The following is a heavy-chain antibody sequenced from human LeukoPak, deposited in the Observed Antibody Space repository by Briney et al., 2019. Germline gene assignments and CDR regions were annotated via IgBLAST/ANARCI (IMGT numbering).Heavy chain of an antibody. V-gene: IGHV4-34*01. D-gene: IGHD3-9*01. J-gene: IGHJ4*02. CDR1: GGSFSGYY. Sequence: TSETLSLTCAVYGGSFSGYYWSWIRQPPGKGLEWIGEINHSGSTNYNPSLESRVTISVDTSKNQFSLKLSSVTAADTAVYYCARGLVDWGHYFDYWGQGTLVTVSS. CDR3: ARGLVDWGHYFDY. CDR2: INHSGST.